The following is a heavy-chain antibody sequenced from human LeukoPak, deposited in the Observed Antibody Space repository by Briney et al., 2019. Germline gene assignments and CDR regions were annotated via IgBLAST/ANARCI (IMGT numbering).Heavy chain of an antibody. CDR2: IYPGDSDT. J-gene: IGHJ4*02. CDR3: ARRGWELLHFDY. CDR1: GYSFSDYW. D-gene: IGHD1-26*01. Sequence: GESLKISCKGSGYSFSDYWIAWVRQTPGRGLEWMGIIYPGDSDTRYSPSFQGQVTISADKSISTAYLQWSSLKASDTAMYYCARRGWELLHFDYWGQGTLVTVSS. V-gene: IGHV5-51*01.